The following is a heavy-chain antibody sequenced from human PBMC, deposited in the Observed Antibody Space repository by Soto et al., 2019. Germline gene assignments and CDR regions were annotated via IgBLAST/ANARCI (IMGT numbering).Heavy chain of an antibody. Sequence: ASVNDSCKASGYTFTSYDINWVRPATGQGLEWMGWMNPNSGNTGYAQKFQGRVTMTRNTSISTAYMELSSLRSEDTAVYYCAGGGFQWLVGGNWFDPWGQGTMFTVSS. CDR3: AGGGFQWLVGGNWFDP. D-gene: IGHD6-19*01. CDR2: MNPNSGNT. V-gene: IGHV1-8*01. J-gene: IGHJ5*02. CDR1: GYTFTSYD.